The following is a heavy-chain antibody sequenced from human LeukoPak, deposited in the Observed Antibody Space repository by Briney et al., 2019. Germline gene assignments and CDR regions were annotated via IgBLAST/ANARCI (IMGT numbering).Heavy chain of an antibody. Sequence: GGSLRLSCAASGFTFSSTWMHWFRQAPGKRLVWVSRIHSDGSSTIYADSVKGRFTISRDNAKNTLYLQMNSLRAEDTAVYYCVRDRYYVPDYWGQGTLVTVSS. J-gene: IGHJ4*02. CDR1: GFTFSSTW. V-gene: IGHV3-74*01. D-gene: IGHD3-10*02. CDR3: VRDRYYVPDY. CDR2: IHSDGSST.